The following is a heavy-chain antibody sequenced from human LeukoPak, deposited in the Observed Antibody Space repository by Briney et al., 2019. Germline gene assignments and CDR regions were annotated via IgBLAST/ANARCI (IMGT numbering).Heavy chain of an antibody. CDR2: SNADNGGT. CDR1: GYTFTNYA. D-gene: IGHD2-15*01. V-gene: IGHV1-3*02. J-gene: IGHJ4*02. CDR3: VKGLHGSSWLVDY. Sequence: ASVTVSCKAYGYTFTNYAMHWVRQASGQRLEWMGWSNADNGGTKYSHEFQGRVTITRDTSASAAYMELSGLTSEDTAIYYCVKGLHGSSWLVDYWGQGTQVIVSS.